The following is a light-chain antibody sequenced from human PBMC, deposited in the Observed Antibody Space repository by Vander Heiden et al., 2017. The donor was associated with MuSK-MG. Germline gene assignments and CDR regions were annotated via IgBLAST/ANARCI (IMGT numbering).Light chain of an antibody. J-gene: IGKJ4*01. V-gene: IGKV3-11*01. CDR3: LQRTDWPPT. CDR2: DAS. CDR1: QSVSSY. Sequence: EIVLTQSPAALSLSPGERATLSCRASQSVSSYLVWFQQKPGQAPRLLIYDASNRATGVPARFSGSGSGTDFTLTISSLEPEDFAVYYCLQRTDWPPTFGGGTRVEIK.